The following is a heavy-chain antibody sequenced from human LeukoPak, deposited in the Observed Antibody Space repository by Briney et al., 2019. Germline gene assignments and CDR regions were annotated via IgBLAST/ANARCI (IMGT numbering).Heavy chain of an antibody. D-gene: IGHD1-1*01. J-gene: IGHJ3*02. CDR1: GFTFDDYA. Sequence: GRSLRLSCAASGFTFDDYAMHWVRQAPGKGPEWVSGISWNSGSIGYADSVKGRFTISRDNSKNTLYLQMNSLRAEDTAVYYCARGAQENWNDVDAFDIWGQGTMVTVSS. CDR3: ARGAQENWNDVDAFDI. V-gene: IGHV3-9*01. CDR2: ISWNSGSI.